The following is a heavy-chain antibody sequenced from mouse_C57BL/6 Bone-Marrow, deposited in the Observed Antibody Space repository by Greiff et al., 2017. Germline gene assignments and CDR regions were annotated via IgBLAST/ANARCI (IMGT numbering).Heavy chain of an antibody. CDR1: GYTFTSYT. D-gene: IGHD1-1*01. CDR2: INPSSGYT. V-gene: IGHV1-4*01. CDR3: GRWDTTG. J-gene: IGHJ3*01. Sequence: VQLQQSGAELARPGASVKMSCKASGYTFTSYTMHWVKQRPGQGLEWIGYINPSSGYTKYNQKFKDKATLTADKSSSTAYLQLSSLTSEDSAVYYCGRWDTTGWGQGTLVTVSA.